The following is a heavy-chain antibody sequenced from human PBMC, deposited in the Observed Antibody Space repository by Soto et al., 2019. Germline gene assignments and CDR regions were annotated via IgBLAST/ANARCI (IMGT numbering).Heavy chain of an antibody. V-gene: IGHV4-4*07. J-gene: IGHJ5*02. CDR3: ARDNVVVDQLLWGGSGWFDP. Sequence: SETLSLTCTVSGGSISSYYWSWIRQPAGKGLEWIGRIYTSGSTNYNPSLKSRVTMSVDTSKNQFSLKLSSVTAADTAVYYCARDNVVVDQLLWGGSGWFDPWGQGTLVTVSS. CDR2: IYTSGST. CDR1: GGSISSYY. D-gene: IGHD2-2*01.